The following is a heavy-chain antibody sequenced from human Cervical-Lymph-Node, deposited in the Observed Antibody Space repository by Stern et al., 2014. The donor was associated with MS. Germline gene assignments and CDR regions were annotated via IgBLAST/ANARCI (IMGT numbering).Heavy chain of an antibody. V-gene: IGHV3-53*01. D-gene: IGHD4-17*01. J-gene: IGHJ4*02. Sequence: EVHLVESGGGVIQPGGSLRLSCAASGFTVSSDYMTWVRQAPGKGLEWCSVISSGCSTYYADSVKCRFTISRDNSKNTLYLQMTGLRAEDTAVYYCARDTASPARSDWWGQGTLVTVSS. CDR2: ISSGCST. CDR1: GFTVSSDY. CDR3: ARDTASPARSDW.